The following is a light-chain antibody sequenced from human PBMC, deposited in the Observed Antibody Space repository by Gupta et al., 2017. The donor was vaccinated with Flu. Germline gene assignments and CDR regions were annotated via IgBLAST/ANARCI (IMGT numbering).Light chain of an antibody. CDR3: QTWGTAIRV. J-gene: IGLJ3*02. CDR2: LNSDGSH. V-gene: IGLV4-69*01. Sequence: QLVLTQSPTDSAALRASVKRTCTLSSGHSSNAIAWHQQQPEKGPRYLIKLNSDGSHYKGDGIPDRFSGSSSGAERSLTISSLQSEDEADYYCQTWGTAIRVFGGGTKLTVL. CDR1: SGHSSNA.